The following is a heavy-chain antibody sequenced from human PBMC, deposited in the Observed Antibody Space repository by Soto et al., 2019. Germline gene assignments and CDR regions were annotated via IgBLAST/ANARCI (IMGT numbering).Heavy chain of an antibody. CDR3: VRDRRQWRL. CDR1: GFTFDAFY. V-gene: IGHV3-7*04. Sequence: VQLVQSGGGLVQPGESLRLSCVVSGFTFDAFYMSWVRQAPGKGLEWVSNIKQDGSETDYVDSVKGRFTISRDNAKTSLYLQMNNLRVEDTAVYYCVRDRRQWRLWRQGTLVTVSS. J-gene: IGHJ4*02. D-gene: IGHD6-19*01. CDR2: IKQDGSET.